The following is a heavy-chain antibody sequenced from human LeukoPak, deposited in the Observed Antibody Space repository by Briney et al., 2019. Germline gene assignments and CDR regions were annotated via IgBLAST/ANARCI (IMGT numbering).Heavy chain of an antibody. V-gene: IGHV3-48*03. CDR3: ARDEVGATTEFDY. J-gene: IGHJ4*02. CDR1: GFTFSSYE. Sequence: GGSLRLSCAASGFTFSSYEMNWVRQAPGKGLEWVSYISSSGTTTFYADSVKGRFTISRDNAKNSLYLQMNSLRAEDTAVYYCARDEVGATTEFDYWGQGTLVTVSS. D-gene: IGHD1-26*01. CDR2: ISSSGTTT.